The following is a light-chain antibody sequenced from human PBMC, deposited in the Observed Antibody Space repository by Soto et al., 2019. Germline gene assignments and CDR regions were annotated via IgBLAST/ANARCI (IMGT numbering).Light chain of an antibody. CDR3: IYSTGSSTLV. V-gene: IGLV2-14*01. J-gene: IGLJ3*02. CDR2: EVS. Sequence: QSALTQPASVSGSPGQSITISCTGSSSDVGGYNYVSWYQQHPGKAPKVMIYEVSNRPSGVSNRFSGSKSVNTASLTISGLPAEYEADYYCIYSTGSSTLVFGGGTKLTVL. CDR1: SSDVGGYNY.